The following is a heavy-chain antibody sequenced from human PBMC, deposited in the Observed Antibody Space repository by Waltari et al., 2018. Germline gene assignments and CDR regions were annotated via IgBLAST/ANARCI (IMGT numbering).Heavy chain of an antibody. V-gene: IGHV3-30*06. J-gene: IGHJ3*02. Sequence: QVHLVESGGGVVQPGRSLRLSCAAAGFTFSWYSLNWVRQDPGKGRDGVAFISGDGTTDHYADSVKGRFTISRDNSKNTLFLQMNSLKAEDTAIYYCARRSSTGVFRALDIWGQGTMVSVSS. CDR3: ARRSSTGVFRALDI. CDR1: GFTFSWYS. D-gene: IGHD2-2*01. CDR2: ISGDGTTD.